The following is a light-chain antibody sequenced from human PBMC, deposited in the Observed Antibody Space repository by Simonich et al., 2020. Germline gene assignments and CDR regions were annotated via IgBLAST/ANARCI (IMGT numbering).Light chain of an antibody. J-gene: IGKJ1*01. CDR1: QSVLYSSNNKNY. CDR3: QQYYSTPWT. V-gene: IGKV4-1*01. CDR2: WAT. Sequence: DIVMTQSPDSLAVSLGERATINCKSSQSVLYSSNNKNYLAWYQQKPGQPPKLLIYWATTRESGVPDRIRGSGFGTDFPLTISSLQTEDVAVYYCQQYYSTPWTFGQGTKVEIK.